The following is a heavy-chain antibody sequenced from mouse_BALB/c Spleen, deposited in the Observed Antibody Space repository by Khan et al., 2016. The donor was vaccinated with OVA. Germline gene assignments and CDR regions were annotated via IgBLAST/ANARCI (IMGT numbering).Heavy chain of an antibody. V-gene: IGHV3-5*02. Sequence: EVKLQESGPGLVKPSQTVSLTCTVTGISITSGNYRWSWIRQFPGNKLEWLGNIYYSGTVTYNPSLTSRTTITRDTSKNQFFLEMNSLTAEDTATYYCARDYGSLYWFFDVWGAGTTVTVSS. CDR1: GISITSGNYR. CDR2: IYYSGTV. D-gene: IGHD1-1*01. CDR3: ARDYGSLYWFFDV. J-gene: IGHJ1*01.